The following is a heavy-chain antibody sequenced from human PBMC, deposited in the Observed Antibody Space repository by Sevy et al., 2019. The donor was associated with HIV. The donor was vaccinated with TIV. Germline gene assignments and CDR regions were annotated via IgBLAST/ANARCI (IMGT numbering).Heavy chain of an antibody. J-gene: IGHJ4*02. Sequence: GESLKISCKGSGYTFTSYWFAWVRQMPGKGLEWMGIIYPGDSDTRYSPSFEGQVTISADKSITTAYLQWSSLKASDTAVYYCARRDLLAGSDYWGQGTLVTVSS. CDR2: IYPGDSDT. D-gene: IGHD6-19*01. CDR3: ARRDLLAGSDY. V-gene: IGHV5-51*01. CDR1: GYTFTSYW.